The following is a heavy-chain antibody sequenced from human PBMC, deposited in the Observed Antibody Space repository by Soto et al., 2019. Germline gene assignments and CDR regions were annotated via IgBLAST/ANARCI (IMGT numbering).Heavy chain of an antibody. CDR1: GFTFSSYA. Sequence: GGSLRLSCAASGFTFSSYAMSWVRQAPGKGLEWVSAISGSGGSTYYADTVKGRFTISRDNSKNTLYLQMNSLRAEDTAVYYCAKALKADILSDYWGQGTLVTVSS. CDR2: ISGSGGST. D-gene: IGHD3-9*01. CDR3: AKALKADILSDY. J-gene: IGHJ4*02. V-gene: IGHV3-23*01.